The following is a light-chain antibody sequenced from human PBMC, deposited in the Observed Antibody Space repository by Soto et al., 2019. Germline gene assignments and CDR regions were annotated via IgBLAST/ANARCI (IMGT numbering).Light chain of an antibody. CDR2: AAS. CDR3: QQSYGTPIT. CDR1: QIINSY. V-gene: IGKV1-39*01. Sequence: DIQMTQSPSSLSASVGDRVTITCRARQIINSYLNWYQQKPGKAPKLLIYAASSLLSGVPSRFSGSGSGTDFTLTISSLQPEDFATYYCQQSYGTPITFGQGTRLEIK. J-gene: IGKJ5*01.